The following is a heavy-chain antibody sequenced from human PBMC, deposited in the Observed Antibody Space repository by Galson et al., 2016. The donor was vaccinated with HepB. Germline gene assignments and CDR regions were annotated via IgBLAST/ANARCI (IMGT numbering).Heavy chain of an antibody. CDR2: ISNDSSSI. CDR3: AREDYYYMDV. Sequence: LRLSCAASGFIFSRYNINWVRQGPGKGLEWVSYISNDSSSISYADSVKGRLTISRDNAKNVVYLQMNSLRDEDTAVYYCAREDYYYMDVWGKGTTVTVSS. V-gene: IGHV3-48*02. CDR1: GFIFSRYN. J-gene: IGHJ6*03.